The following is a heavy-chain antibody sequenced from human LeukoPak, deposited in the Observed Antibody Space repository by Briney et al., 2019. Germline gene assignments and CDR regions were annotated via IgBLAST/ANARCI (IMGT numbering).Heavy chain of an antibody. D-gene: IGHD4-17*01. CDR1: GFTFSTYG. CDR2: IYSDGVNN. V-gene: IGHV3-30*03. J-gene: IGHJ4*02. Sequence: TGRSLRLSCAASGFTFSTYGIHWVRQAPGKGLEWVAVIYSDGVNNYYADSVKGRFSISRDNSKNTLYLQMNSLRAEDTAVYYCARVFDYGDYSFDYWGQGTLVTVSS. CDR3: ARVFDYGDYSFDY.